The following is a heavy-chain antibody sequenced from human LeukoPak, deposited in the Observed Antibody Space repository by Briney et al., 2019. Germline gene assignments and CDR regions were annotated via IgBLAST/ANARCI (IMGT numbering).Heavy chain of an antibody. V-gene: IGHV1-46*01. CDR3: ARAYGSGSYTLLFFDS. CDR1: GYTFTSYY. CDR2: INPSGGST. D-gene: IGHD3-10*01. J-gene: IGHJ4*02. Sequence: GASVKVSCKASGYTFTSYYMHWVRQAPGQGLEWMGIINPSGGSTSYAQKFQGRVTMTRDTSTSTVYMELSSLRSEDTAVYYCARAYGSGSYTLLFFDSWGQGTLVTVSS.